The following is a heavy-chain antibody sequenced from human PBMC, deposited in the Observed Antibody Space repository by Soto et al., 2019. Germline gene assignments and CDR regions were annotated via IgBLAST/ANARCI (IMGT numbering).Heavy chain of an antibody. V-gene: IGHV4-39*01. CDR1: SGSISNNNFY. J-gene: IGHJ4*02. CDR3: ARRIVGAIKGFDY. D-gene: IGHD1-26*01. Sequence: KPSETLSLTCTVSSGSISNNNFYWGWIRQAPGKGLEWIGNIHYSGSSSYNPSLKSRVTLSVDTSKNQFSLKLSSVTAADTAVYYCARRIVGAIKGFDYWGQGTLVTSPQ. CDR2: IHYSGSS.